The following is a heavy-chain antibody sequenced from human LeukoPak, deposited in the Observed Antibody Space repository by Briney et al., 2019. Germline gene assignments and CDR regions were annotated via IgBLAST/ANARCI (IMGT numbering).Heavy chain of an antibody. D-gene: IGHD6-19*01. J-gene: IGHJ4*02. CDR1: GGSISSYY. Sequence: SETLSLTCTVSGGSISSYYWSWIRQPPGKGLEWIGYIYYSGSTNYSPSLKSRVTISVDTSKNQFSLKLSSVTAADTAVYYCVRGLRGWNFDYWGQGTLVTVSS. V-gene: IGHV4-59*01. CDR2: IYYSGST. CDR3: VRGLRGWNFDY.